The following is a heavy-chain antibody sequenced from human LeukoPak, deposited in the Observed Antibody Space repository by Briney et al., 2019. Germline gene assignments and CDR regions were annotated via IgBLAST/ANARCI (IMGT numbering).Heavy chain of an antibody. V-gene: IGHV2-70*11. J-gene: IGHJ4*02. CDR1: GFSLRTSGMC. CDR2: IDWDDDK. CDR3: ARINSTINLFDY. D-gene: IGHD5/OR15-5a*01. Sequence: SGPTLVNPTQTLTLTCTFSGFSLRTSGMCVSWIRQPPGKALEWLARIDWDDDKYYSTSLKTRLTISKDTSKNQVVLTMTNMDPVDTATYYCARINSTINLFDYWGQGTLVTVSS.